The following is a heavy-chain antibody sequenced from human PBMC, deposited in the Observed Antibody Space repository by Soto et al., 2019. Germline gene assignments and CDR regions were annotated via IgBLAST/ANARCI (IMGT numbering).Heavy chain of an antibody. V-gene: IGHV4-34*01. Sequence: PSETLSLTCAVYGGSFSGYYWTWIRQPPGTGLEWIGEINHSGSTNYNPSLKSRVTISVDTSKNQLSLKLSSVTAADTAVYYCATSLYSYGPRFAYWGQGTLVTVSS. CDR3: ATSLYSYGPRFAY. J-gene: IGHJ4*02. CDR1: GGSFSGYY. D-gene: IGHD5-18*01. CDR2: INHSGST.